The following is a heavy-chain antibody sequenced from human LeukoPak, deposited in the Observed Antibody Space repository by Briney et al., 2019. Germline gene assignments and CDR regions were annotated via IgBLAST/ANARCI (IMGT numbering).Heavy chain of an antibody. Sequence: ASVKVSCKASGFTFTSYAMHWVRQAPGQRLDWMGWINAGNGNTRYSQKFQGRVTITRDTSASTAYMELSSLRSEDTAVYYCARGGTSTPPAVDYRGQGTLVTVSS. CDR1: GFTFTSYA. CDR2: INAGNGNT. CDR3: ARGGTSTPPAVDY. V-gene: IGHV1-3*01. D-gene: IGHD1-1*01. J-gene: IGHJ4*02.